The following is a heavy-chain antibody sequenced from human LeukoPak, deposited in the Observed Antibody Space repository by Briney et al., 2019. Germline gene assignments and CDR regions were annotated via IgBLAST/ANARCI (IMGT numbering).Heavy chain of an antibody. D-gene: IGHD2-2*01. CDR2: ISSSSSYI. J-gene: IGHJ4*02. CDR1: GFTFSSYS. V-gene: IGHV3-21*01. Sequence: GGSLRLSCAASGFTFSSYSMNWVRQAPGKGLEWVSSISSSSSYIYYADSVKGRFTISRDNAKNSLYPQMNSLRAEDTAVYYCARLIVVVPAALSDYWGQGTLVTVSS. CDR3: ARLIVVVPAALSDY.